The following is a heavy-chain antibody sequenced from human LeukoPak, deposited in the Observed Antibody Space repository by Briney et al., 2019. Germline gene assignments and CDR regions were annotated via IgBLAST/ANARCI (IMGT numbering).Heavy chain of an antibody. V-gene: IGHV4-30-4*01. CDR2: SYYSGRS. J-gene: IGHJ4*02. D-gene: IGHD3-10*01. CDR3: ARLGYYYGSGRYYPIDE. Sequence: SQTLSLTCTVSGGSLSSGDEYWSWIRQPRGKGLEWIGYSYYSGRSYYNPSLKSRVTISVDTPKNQFSLKLSSGTAATPAVYYCARLGYYYGSGRYYPIDEWGQGTLVTVSS. CDR1: GGSLSSGDEY.